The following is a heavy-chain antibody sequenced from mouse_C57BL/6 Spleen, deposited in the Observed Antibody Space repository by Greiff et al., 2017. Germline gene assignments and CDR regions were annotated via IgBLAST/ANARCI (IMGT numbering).Heavy chain of an antibody. Sequence: HVQLKQSGAELVKPGASVKISCKASGYALSSYWMNWVTQRPGKGLERIGQLYPGVGDTTYNGKIKGKATLTEDKSSRTAYMQLSSVATEDSAVYFCARESEGFMDYWGQGTSVTVSS. CDR3: ARESEGFMDY. V-gene: IGHV1-80*01. J-gene: IGHJ4*01. CDR1: GYALSSYW. CDR2: LYPGVGDT.